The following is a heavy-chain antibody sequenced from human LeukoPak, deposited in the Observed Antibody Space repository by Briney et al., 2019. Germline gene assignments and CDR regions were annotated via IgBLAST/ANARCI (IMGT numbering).Heavy chain of an antibody. V-gene: IGHV3-74*01. CDR3: GRWDSSGYYSLDY. J-gene: IGHJ4*02. Sequence: GGSLRLSCAASGFTFSTYWIYWVRQAPGKGLMWVSRINTDGILTHYADSVKGRFTISRDNAKNTVYLQMNGLRAEDTAVYYCGRWDSSGYYSLDYWGQGTLVTVSS. D-gene: IGHD3-22*01. CDR1: GFTFSTYW. CDR2: INTDGILT.